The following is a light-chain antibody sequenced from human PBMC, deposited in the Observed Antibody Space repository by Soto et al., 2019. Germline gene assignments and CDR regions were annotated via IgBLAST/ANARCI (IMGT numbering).Light chain of an antibody. V-gene: IGLV1-44*01. CDR3: AAWDDSLNGVV. Sequence: QSVLTQPPSASGTPGQRVTISCSGSSSNIGSIIWYQQLPGTAPKLLIYSYNQRPSGVPDRFSGSKSGTSASLAISGLQSEDEADYYCAAWDDSLNGVVFGGGTKLTVL. CDR1: SSNIGS. CDR2: SYN. J-gene: IGLJ2*01.